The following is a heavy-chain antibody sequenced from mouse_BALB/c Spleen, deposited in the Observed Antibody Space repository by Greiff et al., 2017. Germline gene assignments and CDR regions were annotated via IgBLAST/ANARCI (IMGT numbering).Heavy chain of an antibody. CDR3: ARQSTMITAWFAY. CDR1: GFTFSSYA. Sequence: EVNLVESGGGLVKPGGSLKLSCAASGFTFSSYAMSWVRQTPEKRLEWVATISSGGSYTYYPDSVKGRFTISRDNAKNTLYLQMSSLRSEDTAMYYCARQSTMITAWFAYWGQGTLVTVSA. J-gene: IGHJ3*01. CDR2: ISSGGSYT. D-gene: IGHD2-4*01. V-gene: IGHV5-9-3*01.